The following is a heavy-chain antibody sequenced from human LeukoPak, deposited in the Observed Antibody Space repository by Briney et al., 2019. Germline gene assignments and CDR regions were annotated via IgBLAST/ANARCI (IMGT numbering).Heavy chain of an antibody. D-gene: IGHD3-10*01. CDR2: ISGDESRT. CDR3: VRDDGYYYGSGTYYRH. Sequence: GGSLRPSCAASGFTFRSYWMHWVRQAPGKGLVWVSHISGDESRTTYADSVQGRFTISRDNAKNTLYLQMNSLRVEDTAVYYCVRDDGYYYGSGTYYRHWGQGTLVTVSS. V-gene: IGHV3-74*01. J-gene: IGHJ4*02. CDR1: GFTFRSYW.